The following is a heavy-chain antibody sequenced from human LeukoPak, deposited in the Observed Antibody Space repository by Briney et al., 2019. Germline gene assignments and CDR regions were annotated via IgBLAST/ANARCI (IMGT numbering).Heavy chain of an antibody. CDR1: GGSFSGYY. CDR3: ASLVVVFALGDV. J-gene: IGHJ6*03. D-gene: IGHD3/OR15-3a*01. CDR2: INNSGST. Sequence: PSETLSLTCAVYGGSFSGYYWSWIRQPPGKGLEWIGEINNSGSTNYNPSLKSRVTISVDPSKNQFSMKLRAVTAADTAVYDCASLVVVFALGDVWGTGTTVIVSS. V-gene: IGHV4-34*01.